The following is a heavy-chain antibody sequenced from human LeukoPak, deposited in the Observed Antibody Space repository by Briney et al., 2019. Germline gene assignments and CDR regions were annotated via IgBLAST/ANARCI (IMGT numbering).Heavy chain of an antibody. J-gene: IGHJ4*02. Sequence: ASVKVSCKASGYTFTSYGISWVRQAPGQGLEWMGCISAYNGNTNYAQKLQGRVTMTTDTSTSTAYMELRSLRSDDTAVYYCAREYYYDSSGYYPFDYWGQGTLVTVSS. CDR1: GYTFTSYG. D-gene: IGHD3-22*01. CDR3: AREYYYDSSGYYPFDY. CDR2: ISAYNGNT. V-gene: IGHV1-18*01.